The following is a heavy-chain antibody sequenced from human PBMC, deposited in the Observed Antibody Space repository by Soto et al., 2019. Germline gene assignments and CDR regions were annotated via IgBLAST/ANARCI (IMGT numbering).Heavy chain of an antibody. CDR2: ISAYNGNT. Sequence: ASVKVSCKASGYTFTSYGISWVRQAPGQGLEWMGWISAYNGNTNYAQKLQGRVTMTTDTSTSTAYMELRSLRSDDTAVYYCARAWDPSGPYYYDSSGYFSAFAIWGQGSMVTVS. CDR3: ARAWDPSGPYYYDSSGYFSAFAI. CDR1: GYTFTSYG. D-gene: IGHD3-22*01. J-gene: IGHJ3*02. V-gene: IGHV1-18*01.